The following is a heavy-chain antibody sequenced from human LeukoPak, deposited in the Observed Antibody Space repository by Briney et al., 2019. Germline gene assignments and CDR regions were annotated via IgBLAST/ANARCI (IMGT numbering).Heavy chain of an antibody. V-gene: IGHV1-18*01. D-gene: IGHD2-15*01. CDR1: GYTFTRYG. Sequence: APVKVSCKASGYTFTRYGITWVRQAPGQGLEWMGWISAYNGNTNYAQKFQGRLTVTTDTSTNTAYMELRSLRPDDTAVYYCARDFFHGHCSGLTCFLLDSWGQGSLVTVSS. J-gene: IGHJ4*02. CDR3: ARDFFHGHCSGLTCFLLDS. CDR2: ISAYNGNT.